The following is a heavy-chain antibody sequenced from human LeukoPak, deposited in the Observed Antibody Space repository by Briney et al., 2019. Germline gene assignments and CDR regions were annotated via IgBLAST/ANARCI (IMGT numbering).Heavy chain of an antibody. CDR2: ISYDGSNK. D-gene: IGHD6-13*01. V-gene: IGHV3-30*04. Sequence: GGSLRLSCAASGFTFSSYAMHWVRQAPGKGLEWVAVISYDGSNKYYTDSVKGRFTISRDNSKNTLYLQMNSLRAEDTAVYYCARTHGIAAAGPYCYGMDVWGQGTTVTVSS. J-gene: IGHJ6*02. CDR3: ARTHGIAAAGPYCYGMDV. CDR1: GFTFSSYA.